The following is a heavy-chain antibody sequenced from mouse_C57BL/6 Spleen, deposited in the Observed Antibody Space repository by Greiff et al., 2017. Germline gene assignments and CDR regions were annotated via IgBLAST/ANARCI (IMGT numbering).Heavy chain of an antibody. J-gene: IGHJ1*03. CDR3: AKKGGRYCDV. V-gene: IGHV1-50*01. CDR2: IDPSDSYT. CDR1: GYTFTSYW. Sequence: QVQLQQPGAELVKPGASVKLSCKASGYTFTSYWMQWVKQRPGQGLEWIGEIDPSDSYTNYNQKFKGKATLTVDTSSSTAYMQLSSLPSEDSAVYYGAKKGGRYCDVGGKGTPATVSP.